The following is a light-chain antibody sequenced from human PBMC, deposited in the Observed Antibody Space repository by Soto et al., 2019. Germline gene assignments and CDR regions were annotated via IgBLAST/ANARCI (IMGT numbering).Light chain of an antibody. V-gene: IGLV2-23*02. J-gene: IGLJ3*02. CDR1: RSDIGSYNS. Sequence: QSALTQPASVSGSLGQSITISCTGTRSDIGSYNSIAWYQQHPGKAPRVMIFEVTKRPSGISNRFSGSKSGSTASLTISGLQAEDEADYFCFSYAGSSSGVFGGGTKLTVL. CDR2: EVT. CDR3: FSYAGSSSGV.